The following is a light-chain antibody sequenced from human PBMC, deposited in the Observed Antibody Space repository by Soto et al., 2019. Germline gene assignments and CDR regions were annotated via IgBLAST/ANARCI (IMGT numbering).Light chain of an antibody. J-gene: IGKJ4*01. CDR3: QQYNNWPLT. CDR2: GAF. V-gene: IGKV3D-15*01. Sequence: EIVLTQSPGTLSLSPGERATLSCRASQTVSSNYLAWYQQKPGQAPRLLIYGAFNRATGIPARFSGSGSGTEFTLTISSLQSEDFAVYYCQQYNNWPLTFGGGTKVDIK. CDR1: QTVSSN.